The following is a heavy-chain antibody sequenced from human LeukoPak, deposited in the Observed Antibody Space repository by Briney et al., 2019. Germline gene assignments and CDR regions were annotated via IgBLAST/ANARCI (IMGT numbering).Heavy chain of an antibody. J-gene: IGHJ4*02. CDR3: ARGGLPGGFDY. V-gene: IGHV3-48*03. CDR1: GFTFSSYE. D-gene: IGHD7-27*01. CDR2: ISSSGGTI. Sequence: GGSLRLSCAASGFTFSSYEMNWVRQAPGKGLEWVSYISSSGGTIYYADSVKGRFTISRDNAKNSLYLQMNSLRAEDTAVYYCARGGLPGGFDYWGQGTLVTVSS.